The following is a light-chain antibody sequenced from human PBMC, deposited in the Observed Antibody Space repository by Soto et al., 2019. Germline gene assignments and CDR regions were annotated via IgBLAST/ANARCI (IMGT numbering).Light chain of an antibody. Sequence: QSVLTQPPSASVTPGQRVTISCSGSSSNIGSNTVNWYQQLPGTAPKLLIYSNNQRPSGVPDRFSGSKSGTSASLAISGLQSEDEAEYYCAAWDDSLNGYVFGTGTKVTVL. CDR2: SNN. J-gene: IGLJ1*01. V-gene: IGLV1-44*01. CDR3: AAWDDSLNGYV. CDR1: SSNIGSNT.